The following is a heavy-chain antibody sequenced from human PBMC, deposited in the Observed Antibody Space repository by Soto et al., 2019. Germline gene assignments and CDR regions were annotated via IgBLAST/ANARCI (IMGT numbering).Heavy chain of an antibody. CDR1: GYTCTRNG. CDR2: ISPKSGSI. Sequence: ASVQVSCKTSGYTCTRNGISWVRQARGQGVEWMGWISPKSGSIKYAQKFQGRVIMNTDTSTSTDYMEARSLRSDDTAVYYCEKDRDSSSWPSSDVWGPGTTVTVSS. D-gene: IGHD6-13*01. J-gene: IGHJ6*02. CDR3: EKDRDSSSWPSSDV. V-gene: IGHV1-18*01.